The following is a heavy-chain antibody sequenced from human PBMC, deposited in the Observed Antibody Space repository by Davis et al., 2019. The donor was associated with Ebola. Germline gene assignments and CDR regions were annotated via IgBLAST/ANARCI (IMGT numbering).Heavy chain of an antibody. J-gene: IGHJ4*02. D-gene: IGHD6-13*01. V-gene: IGHV1-46*01. Sequence: ASVQVSCKASGYTFTSYYMHWVRQAPAQGLEWTGIINPSGGSTSYAQKFQGSVTITRDTSTSTVYMELSSLRSEDTAVYYCARERYSSSWPDYWGQGTLVTVSA. CDR1: GYTFTSYY. CDR3: ARERYSSSWPDY. CDR2: INPSGGST.